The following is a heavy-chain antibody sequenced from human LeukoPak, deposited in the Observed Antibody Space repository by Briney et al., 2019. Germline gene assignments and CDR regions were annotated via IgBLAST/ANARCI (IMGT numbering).Heavy chain of an antibody. V-gene: IGHV4-34*01. J-gene: IGHJ1*01. CDR1: GRSFSGYY. D-gene: IGHD6-19*01. Sequence: SETLSLTCAVYGRSFSGYYWSWIRQPPGKGLEWIGEINHSGSTNYNPSLKSRVTISVDTSKNQFSLKLNSVTAADTAVYYCAREGRRWLVGSWGQGTLVTVSS. CDR2: INHSGST. CDR3: AREGRRWLVGS.